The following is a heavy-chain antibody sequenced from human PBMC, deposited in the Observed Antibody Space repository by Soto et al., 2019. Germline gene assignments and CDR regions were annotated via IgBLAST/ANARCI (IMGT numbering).Heavy chain of an antibody. D-gene: IGHD3-3*01. CDR3: ARGLYYDFWSGYYVSYYGMDV. CDR1: GFTFSSYA. V-gene: IGHV3-30-3*01. J-gene: IGHJ6*02. Sequence: GGSLRLSCAASGFTFSSYAMHWVRQAPGKGLEWVAVISYDGSNKYYADSVKGRFTISRDNSENTLYLQMNSLRAEDTAVYYCARGLYYDFWSGYYVSYYGMDVWGQGTTVTVSS. CDR2: ISYDGSNK.